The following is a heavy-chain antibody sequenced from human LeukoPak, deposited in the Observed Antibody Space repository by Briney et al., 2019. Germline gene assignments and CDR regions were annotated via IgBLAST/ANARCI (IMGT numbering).Heavy chain of an antibody. CDR1: GFTVSTYG. J-gene: IGHJ4*02. CDR3: ASLGYCSSSICPDF. CDR2: IWYDGSNK. V-gene: IGHV3-33*01. D-gene: IGHD2-2*01. Sequence: PGGSLRLSCAASGFTVSTYGMHWVRQAPGKGLEWVAVIWYDGSNKYYADSVKGRSTISRDNSKNTLYLLMNSLRAEDTAVYYCASLGYCSSSICPDFWGQGTLVTVSS.